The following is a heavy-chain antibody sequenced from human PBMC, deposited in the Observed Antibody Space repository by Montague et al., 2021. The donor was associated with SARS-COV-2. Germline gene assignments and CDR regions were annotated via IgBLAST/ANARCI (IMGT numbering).Heavy chain of an antibody. Sequence: SLRLSCAASGFIFNNHGMHWVRQAAGKGLEWVALISYEGSKKSYADSVKGRFTVSRDNSKNTLYLQMDSLRTEDTAIYFCARAAGVFHIYLFLGPGHWGQGALVTVS. CDR2: ISYEGSKK. CDR1: GFIFNNHG. D-gene: IGHD2-21*01. J-gene: IGHJ4*02. CDR3: ARAAGVFHIYLFLGPGH. V-gene: IGHV3-30*03.